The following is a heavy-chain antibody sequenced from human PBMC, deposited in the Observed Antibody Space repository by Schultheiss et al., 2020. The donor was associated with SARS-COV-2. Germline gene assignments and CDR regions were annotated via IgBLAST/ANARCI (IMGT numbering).Heavy chain of an antibody. CDR2: IIPIFGTA. CDR1: GYTFTSYG. J-gene: IGHJ4*02. V-gene: IGHV1-69*13. Sequence: SVKVSCKASGYTFTSYGISWVRQAPGQGLEWMGGIIPIFGTANYAQKFQGRVTITADESMSTAYMELSSLRSEDTAVYYCARDKGQYYGSGSYLDYYFDYWGQGTLVTVSS. CDR3: ARDKGQYYGSGSYLDYYFDY. D-gene: IGHD3-10*01.